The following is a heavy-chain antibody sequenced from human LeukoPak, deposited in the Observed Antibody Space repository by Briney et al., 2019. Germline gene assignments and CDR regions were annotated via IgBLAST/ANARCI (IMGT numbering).Heavy chain of an antibody. D-gene: IGHD2-2*01. CDR1: GDSVSSNSVT. V-gene: IGHV6-1*01. Sequence: SQTLSLTCAISGDSVSSNSVTWNWIRQSPSRGLEWLGRTYYRSTWYNDYAVSVRGRITVNPDTSKNQFSLHLNPVTPEDTAVYYCARRLTQYDCFDPWGQGILVTVSS. J-gene: IGHJ5*02. CDR2: TYYRSTWYN. CDR3: ARRLTQYDCFDP.